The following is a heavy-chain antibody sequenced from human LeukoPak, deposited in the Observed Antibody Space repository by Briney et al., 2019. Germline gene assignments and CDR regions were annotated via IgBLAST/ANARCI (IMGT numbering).Heavy chain of an antibody. CDR1: GGSFSGYY. D-gene: IGHD5-12*01. CDR3: ARLRSPDY. V-gene: IGHV4-34*01. J-gene: IGHJ4*02. CDR2: INHSGST. Sequence: SETLSLTCAVYGGSFSGYYWSWIRQPPGKGLEWIGEINHSGSTNYNPSLKSRVTISVDTSKNQFSLKLSSVTAADTAVYYCARLRSPDYCGQGTLVTVSS.